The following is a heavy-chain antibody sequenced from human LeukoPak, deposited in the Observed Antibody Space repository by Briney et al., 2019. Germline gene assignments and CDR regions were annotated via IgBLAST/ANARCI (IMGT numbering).Heavy chain of an antibody. CDR3: ARRRHVASAALVDY. V-gene: IGHV5-51*01. J-gene: IGHJ4*02. D-gene: IGHD2-2*01. CDR1: GYTFSSYW. Sequence: PGESLKISCQGYGYTFSSYWIGWVRQMPGKGLEWMGIIYPGDSDTRYSPSFQGQVTISADKSINTAYLQWSSLKASDTAMYYCARRRHVASAALVDYWGQGTLVSVSS. CDR2: IYPGDSDT.